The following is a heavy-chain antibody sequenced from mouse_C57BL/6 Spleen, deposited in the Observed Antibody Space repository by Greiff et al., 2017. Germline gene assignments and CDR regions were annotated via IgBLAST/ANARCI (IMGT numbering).Heavy chain of an antibody. CDR3: ARKDNYDYDGFAY. D-gene: IGHD2-4*01. Sequence: VQLQQPGAELVMPGASVKLSCKASGYTFTSYWMHWVKQRPGQGLEWIGEIDPSDSYTNYNQKFKGKSTLTVDKSSSTAYMQLSSLTSEDSAVYYCARKDNYDYDGFAYWGQGTLVTVSA. J-gene: IGHJ3*01. V-gene: IGHV1-69*01. CDR2: IDPSDSYT. CDR1: GYTFTSYW.